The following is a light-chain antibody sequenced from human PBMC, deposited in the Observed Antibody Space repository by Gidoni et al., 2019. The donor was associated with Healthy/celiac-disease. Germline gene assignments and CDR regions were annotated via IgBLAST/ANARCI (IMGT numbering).Light chain of an antibody. V-gene: IGKV3-20*01. CDR1: QSVSSSY. CDR3: QQYGSSSYT. J-gene: IGKJ2*01. Sequence: EIVLTQPPGTLSLSPGERATLSCRASQSVSSSYLAWYQQKPGQAPRLLIYGASSRATGIPDRCSGSGSGTDFTLTISRLEPEDFAVYYCQQYGSSSYTFXQXTKLXIK. CDR2: GAS.